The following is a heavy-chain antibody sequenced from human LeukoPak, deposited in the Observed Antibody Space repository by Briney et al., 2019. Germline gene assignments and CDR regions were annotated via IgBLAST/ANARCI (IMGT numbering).Heavy chain of an antibody. J-gene: IGHJ4*02. CDR2: IKQDGSQR. Sequence: KPGGSLSLSCTASGFTFSDYWMTWVRQAPGKGPEWVANIKQDGSQRYYVDSVRGRFTISRDNAKNSLFLQMNGLRAEDTAVYYCARRGGSSSRRSPIDYWGQGTLVTVSS. D-gene: IGHD6-6*01. CDR1: GFTFSDYW. CDR3: ARRGGSSSRRSPIDY. V-gene: IGHV3-7*01.